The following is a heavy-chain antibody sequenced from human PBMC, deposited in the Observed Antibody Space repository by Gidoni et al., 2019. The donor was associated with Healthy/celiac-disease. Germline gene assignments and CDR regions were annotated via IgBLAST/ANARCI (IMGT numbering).Heavy chain of an antibody. J-gene: IGHJ3*02. CDR1: GFTFGDYA. V-gene: IGHV3-49*04. CDR3: TRTPLAYCGGDCYSSRATDAFDI. D-gene: IGHD2-21*02. CDR2: IRSKAYGGTT. Sequence: EVQLVASGGGLVQPVRSLRLSCTASGFTFGDYAMSWVRQAPGKGLEWVGFIRSKAYGGTTEYAASVKGRFTISRDDSKSIAYLQMNSLKTEDTAVYYCTRTPLAYCGGDCYSSRATDAFDIWGQGTMVTVSS.